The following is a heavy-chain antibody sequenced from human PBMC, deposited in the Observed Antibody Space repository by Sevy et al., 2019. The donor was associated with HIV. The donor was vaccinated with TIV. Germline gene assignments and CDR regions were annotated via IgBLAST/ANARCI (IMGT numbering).Heavy chain of an antibody. CDR1: GYTFTGYY. V-gene: IGHV1-2*02. D-gene: IGHD3-22*01. CDR3: ATARDYYDSSGYYPQGFDY. Sequence: ASVKVSCKASGYTFTGYYMHWVRQAPGQGLEWMGWINPNSGGTNYAQKFQGRVTMTRDTSIGTAYMELSRLRSDDTAVYYCATARDYYDSSGYYPQGFDYWGQGTLVTVSS. J-gene: IGHJ4*02. CDR2: INPNSGGT.